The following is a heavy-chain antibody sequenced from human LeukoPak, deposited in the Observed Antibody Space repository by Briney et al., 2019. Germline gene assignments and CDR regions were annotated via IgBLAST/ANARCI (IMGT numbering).Heavy chain of an antibody. Sequence: SVKVSCKASGGTFSSYAISWVRQAPGQGLEWMGGIIPIFGTANYAQKFQGRVTITADESTSTAYMELSSLRSEDTAVYYCARGIVVVPAAIRAFDIWGQGTMVTVFS. CDR1: GGTFSSYA. CDR2: IIPIFGTA. J-gene: IGHJ3*02. V-gene: IGHV1-69*13. CDR3: ARGIVVVPAAIRAFDI. D-gene: IGHD2-2*01.